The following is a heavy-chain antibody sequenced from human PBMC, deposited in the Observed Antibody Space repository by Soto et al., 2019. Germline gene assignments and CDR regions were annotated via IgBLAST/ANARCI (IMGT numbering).Heavy chain of an antibody. D-gene: IGHD1-1*01. CDR1: GLTFSDVW. CDR2: IKSKPEDGTI. Sequence: GGSLRLSCETSGLTFSDVWMTWVRQAPGKGLEWVGRIKSKPEDGTIDYAAPVKGRFTISRDDSKKTLYLQMKSLKPDDTGVYYCTTSNLGVDYWGPGTQVTVSS. CDR3: TTSNLGVDY. V-gene: IGHV3-15*01. J-gene: IGHJ4*02.